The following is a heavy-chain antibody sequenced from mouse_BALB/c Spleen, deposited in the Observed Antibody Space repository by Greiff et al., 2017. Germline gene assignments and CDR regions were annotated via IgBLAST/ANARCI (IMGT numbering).Heavy chain of an antibody. CDR2: ISSGGGST. CDR1: GFAFSSYD. V-gene: IGHV5-12-1*01. J-gene: IGHJ4*01. D-gene: IGHD1-2*01. Sequence: EVKLVESGGGLVKPGGSLKLSCAASGFAFSSYDMSWVRQTPEKRLEWVAYISSGGGSTYYPDTVKGRFTISRDNAKNTLYLQMSSLKSEDTAMYYCARCHYYGYGYAMDYWGQGTSVTVSS. CDR3: ARCHYYGYGYAMDY.